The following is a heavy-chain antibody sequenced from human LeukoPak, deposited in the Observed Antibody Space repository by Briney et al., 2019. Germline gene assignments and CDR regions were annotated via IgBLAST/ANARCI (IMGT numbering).Heavy chain of an antibody. J-gene: IGHJ5*02. CDR1: GGSISTYV. D-gene: IGHD5-12*01. Sequence: SETLSLTCTVSGGSISTYVWSWIRQTAGKGLEWIGRISDSGSTRYNPFLKSRVTMSVDTSKNQFSLKLDSVTAADTAVYFCARGMAAAYDYNWFDPWGPGTLVTVSS. CDR2: ISDSGST. V-gene: IGHV4-4*07. CDR3: ARGMAAAYDYNWFDP.